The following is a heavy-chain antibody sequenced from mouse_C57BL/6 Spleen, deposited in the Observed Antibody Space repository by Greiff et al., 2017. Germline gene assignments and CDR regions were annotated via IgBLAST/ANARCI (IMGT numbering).Heavy chain of an antibody. D-gene: IGHD1-3*01. Sequence: VKLMESGAELVRPGASVTLSCKASGYTFTDYEMHWVKQTPVHGLEWIGAIDPETGGTAYNQKFKGKAILTADKSSSTAYMELRSLTSEDSAVYYCTRSGGKGFDYWGQGTTLTVSS. CDR3: TRSGGKGFDY. V-gene: IGHV1-15*01. CDR1: GYTFTDYE. CDR2: IDPETGGT. J-gene: IGHJ2*01.